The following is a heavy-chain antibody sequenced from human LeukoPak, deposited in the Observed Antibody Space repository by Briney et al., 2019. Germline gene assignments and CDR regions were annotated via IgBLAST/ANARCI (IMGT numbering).Heavy chain of an antibody. CDR1: GYTFTSYY. D-gene: IGHD3-10*01. CDR3: ARSTKILWFGELLYNWFDP. CDR2: ISAYNGNT. J-gene: IGHJ5*02. V-gene: IGHV1-18*04. Sequence: ASVKVSCKASGYTFTSYYMHWVRQAPGQGLEWMGWISAYNGNTNYAQKLQGRVTMTTDTSTSTAYMELRSLRSDDTAVYYCARSTKILWFGELLYNWFDPWGQGTLVTVSS.